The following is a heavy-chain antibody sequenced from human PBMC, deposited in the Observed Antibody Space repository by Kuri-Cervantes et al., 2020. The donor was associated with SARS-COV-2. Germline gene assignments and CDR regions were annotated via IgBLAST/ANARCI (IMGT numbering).Heavy chain of an antibody. Sequence: GSLRLSCTVSGGSISSSSYYWGWIRQPPGKGLEWIGSIYYSGSTYYNPPLKSRVTISVDTSKNQFSLKLSSVTAADTAVYYCAKEQYSSIPTYFDYWGQGTLVTVSS. CDR3: AKEQYSSIPTYFDY. J-gene: IGHJ4*02. D-gene: IGHD6-13*01. CDR1: GGSISSSSYY. CDR2: IYYSGST. V-gene: IGHV4-39*02.